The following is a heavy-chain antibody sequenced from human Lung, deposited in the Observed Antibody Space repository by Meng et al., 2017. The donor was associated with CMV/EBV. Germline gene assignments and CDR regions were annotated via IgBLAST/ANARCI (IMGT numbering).Heavy chain of an antibody. CDR2: IDPNTGNP. V-gene: IGHV7-4-1*02. Sequence: VQTGSELKLPGASVKVSCRPSGYTFTSYAINWVPQAPGQGPDWMGWIDPNTGNPTYDQGFTGRFVFSLDTSVSTAYLQINSLRADDTAVYYCARDSPLDGYSLLDYWGQGTLVTVSS. D-gene: IGHD5-24*01. CDR3: ARDSPLDGYSLLDY. CDR1: GYTFTSYA. J-gene: IGHJ4*02.